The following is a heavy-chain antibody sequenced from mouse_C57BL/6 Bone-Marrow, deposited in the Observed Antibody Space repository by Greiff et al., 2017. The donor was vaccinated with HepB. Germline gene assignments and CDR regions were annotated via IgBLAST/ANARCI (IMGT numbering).Heavy chain of an antibody. CDR1: GFTFSSYA. J-gene: IGHJ4*01. Sequence: DVKLQESGEGLVKPGGSLKLSCAASGFTFSSYAMSWVRQTPEKRLEWVAYISSGGDYIYYADTVKGRFTISRDNARNTLYLQMSSLKSEDTAMYYCTRGWHAMDYWGQGTSVTVSS. V-gene: IGHV5-9-1*02. CDR3: TRGWHAMDY. D-gene: IGHD2-3*01. CDR2: ISSGGDYI.